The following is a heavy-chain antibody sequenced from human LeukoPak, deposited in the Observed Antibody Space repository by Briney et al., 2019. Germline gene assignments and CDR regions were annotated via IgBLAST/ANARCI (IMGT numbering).Heavy chain of an antibody. D-gene: IGHD3-3*01. V-gene: IGHV3-23*01. Sequence: GGSLRLSCVVSGFTFSSYGMSWVRQAPGKGLEWVSAISGSGGSTYYADSVKGRFTISRDNAKNSLYLQMNSLRAEDTAVYYCARDHNDNLKVYYDFWSGYLSNGADWFDPWGQGTLVTVSS. CDR2: ISGSGGST. CDR3: ARDHNDNLKVYYDFWSGYLSNGADWFDP. CDR1: GFTFSSYG. J-gene: IGHJ5*02.